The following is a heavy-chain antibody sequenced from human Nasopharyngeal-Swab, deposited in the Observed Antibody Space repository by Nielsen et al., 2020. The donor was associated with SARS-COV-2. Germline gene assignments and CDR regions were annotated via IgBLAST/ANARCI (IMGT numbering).Heavy chain of an antibody. CDR2: ITGSGGST. J-gene: IGHJ4*02. D-gene: IGHD4-11*01. V-gene: IGHV3-23*01. Sequence: GESLKISCAASGYTFSSYWMHWVRQAPGKGLEWVSGITGSGGSTYYADSVKGRFTISRDNSKNTLYLQMNSLRAEDTAVYYCAKTVTTTGGGYWGQGTLVTVSS. CDR1: GYTFSSYW. CDR3: AKTVTTTGGGY.